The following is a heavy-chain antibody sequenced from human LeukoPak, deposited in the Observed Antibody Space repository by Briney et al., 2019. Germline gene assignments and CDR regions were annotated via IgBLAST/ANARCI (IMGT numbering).Heavy chain of an antibody. V-gene: IGHV3-23*01. CDR3: AKDDSAYSYASFDY. Sequence: PGGSLRLSCAAPAFTFSSYAMSWVRQAPGKGLEWVSAIGGSGTSAYYADSLKGRFTISRDNSKNTLYLQVNSLRAEDTAVYYCAKDDSAYSYASFDYWGQGTLVTVSS. D-gene: IGHD5-18*01. CDR1: AFTFSSYA. J-gene: IGHJ4*02. CDR2: IGGSGTSA.